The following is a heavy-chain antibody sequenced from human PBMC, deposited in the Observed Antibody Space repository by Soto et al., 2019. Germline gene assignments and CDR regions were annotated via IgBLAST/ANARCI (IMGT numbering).Heavy chain of an antibody. CDR3: ARGGEQLVPIDY. CDR2: INDGNRDT. D-gene: IGHD6-13*01. J-gene: IGHJ4*02. CDR1: GYTFSTYA. Sequence: QVQLVQSGAEVKKPGASVKLSCKASGYTFSTYAIHWVRQAPGQRLEWMGWINDGNRDTKYSQKFQGRVTITRDTSARTAYMELSSLRSEDTAVYYCARGGEQLVPIDYWGQGTLVTVSS. V-gene: IGHV1-3*01.